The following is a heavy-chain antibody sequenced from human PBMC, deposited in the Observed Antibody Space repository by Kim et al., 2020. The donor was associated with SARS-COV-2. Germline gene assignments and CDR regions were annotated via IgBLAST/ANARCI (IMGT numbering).Heavy chain of an antibody. J-gene: IGHJ5*02. CDR3: ARIPGDYVWFDP. D-gene: IGHD4-17*01. V-gene: IGHV4-59*08. Sequence: SETLSLTCTVSGGSISSYYWSWIRQPPGKGLEWIGCIYYSGSTNYNPSLKSRVTISVDTSKNQFSLKLSSVTAADTAVYYCARIPGDYVWFDPWGQGTLVTVSS. CDR1: GGSISSYY. CDR2: IYYSGST.